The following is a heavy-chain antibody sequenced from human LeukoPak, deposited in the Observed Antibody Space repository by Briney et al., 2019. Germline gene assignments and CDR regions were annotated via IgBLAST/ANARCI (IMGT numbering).Heavy chain of an antibody. V-gene: IGHV3-7*01. J-gene: IGHJ4*02. Sequence: GGSLRLSCAASGFTFSSYWMSWVRQAPGKGLEWVANIKQDGSEKYYVDSVKGRLTISRDNSKNTLYLQMNSLRAEDTAVYYCAKDRTGWYYFDYWGQGTLVTVSS. CDR2: IKQDGSEK. D-gene: IGHD2-15*01. CDR3: AKDRTGWYYFDY. CDR1: GFTFSSYW.